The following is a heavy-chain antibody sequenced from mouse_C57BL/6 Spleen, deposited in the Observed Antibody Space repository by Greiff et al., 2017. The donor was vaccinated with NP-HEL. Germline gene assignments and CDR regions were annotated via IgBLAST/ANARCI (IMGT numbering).Heavy chain of an antibody. D-gene: IGHD2-10*02. J-gene: IGHJ4*01. Sequence: VQLQQSGAELVKPGASVKLSCKASGYTFTSYWMHWVKQRPGQGLEWIGMIHPNSGSTNYNEKFKSKATLTVDKSSSTAYMQLSSLTSEDSAVYYCARGYGNYGDYYAMDYWGQGTSVTVSS. CDR3: ARGYGNYGDYYAMDY. CDR2: IHPNSGST. V-gene: IGHV1-64*01. CDR1: GYTFTSYW.